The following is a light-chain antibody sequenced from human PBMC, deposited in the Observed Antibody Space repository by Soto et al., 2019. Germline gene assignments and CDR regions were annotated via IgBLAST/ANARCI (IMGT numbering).Light chain of an antibody. CDR1: QSVSSSY. V-gene: IGKV3-20*01. Sequence: ESVLRQSPGTLSLSPGERATLSCRASQSVSSSYLAWYQQKPGRAPRLLIDGASSRATGIPDWFSGSGSGTAFTPTISRLETEDLVVYYCQQYGSLVTFGQGTKVEIK. CDR2: GAS. J-gene: IGKJ1*01. CDR3: QQYGSLVT.